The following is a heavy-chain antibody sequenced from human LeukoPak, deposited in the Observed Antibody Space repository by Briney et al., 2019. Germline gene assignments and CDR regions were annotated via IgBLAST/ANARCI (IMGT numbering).Heavy chain of an antibody. CDR3: ARGPFRYCSGGSCYTANYYYMDV. D-gene: IGHD2-15*01. J-gene: IGHJ6*03. Sequence: GGSLRLSCAASGFTFSSYSMNWVRQAPGKGLEWVSSISSSCCYIYYADSVKGRFTISRDNAKNSLCLQVNSLRAEDTAVYYCARGPFRYCSGGSCYTANYYYMDVWGKGTTVTVSS. CDR1: GFTFSSYS. CDR2: ISSSCCYI. V-gene: IGHV3-21*01.